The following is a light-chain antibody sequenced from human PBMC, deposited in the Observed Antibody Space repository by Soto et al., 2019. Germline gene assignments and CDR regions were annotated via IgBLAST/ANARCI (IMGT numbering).Light chain of an antibody. CDR3: QQYHTR. CDR1: ERISNF. Sequence: DIQMTQSPSTLSASVGDRVTITCRASERISNFLAWYQQKPGRAPNLLICNASSLERGVPARFSGSGPGSEIAVTISSLQSEDYGTYCCQQYHTRIGQGTKVDI. CDR2: NAS. V-gene: IGKV1-5*03. J-gene: IGKJ2*01.